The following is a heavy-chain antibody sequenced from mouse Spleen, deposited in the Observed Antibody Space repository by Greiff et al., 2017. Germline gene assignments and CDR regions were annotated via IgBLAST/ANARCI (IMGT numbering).Heavy chain of an antibody. J-gene: IGHJ4*01. D-gene: IGHD1-2*01. CDR3: ARHEITTATDAMDY. CDR2: ISNGGGST. Sequence: EVMLVESGGGLVQPGGSLKLSCATSGFTFSDYYMYWVRQTPEKRLEWVAYISNGGGSTYYPDTVKGRFTISRDNAKNTLYLQMSRLKSEDTAMYYCARHEITTATDAMDYWGQGTSVTVSS. V-gene: IGHV5-12*02. CDR1: GFTFSDYY.